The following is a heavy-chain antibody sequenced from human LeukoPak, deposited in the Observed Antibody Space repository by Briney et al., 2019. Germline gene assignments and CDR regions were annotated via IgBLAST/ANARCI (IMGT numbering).Heavy chain of an antibody. D-gene: IGHD4-17*01. J-gene: IGHJ4*02. CDR3: ARVDTVTMIFDY. V-gene: IGHV1-69*13. Sequence: ASVKVSCKASGGTFSSYAISWVRQAPGQGLEWVGGIIPIFGTANYAQKFQGRVTITADESTSTAYMGLSSLRSEDTAVYYCARVDTVTMIFDYWGQGTLVTVSS. CDR1: GGTFSSYA. CDR2: IIPIFGTA.